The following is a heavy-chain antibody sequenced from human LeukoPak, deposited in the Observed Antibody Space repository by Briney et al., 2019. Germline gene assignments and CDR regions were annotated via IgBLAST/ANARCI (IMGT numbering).Heavy chain of an antibody. CDR2: ISGSGGST. J-gene: IGHJ4*02. CDR3: AKLGHPWELLLPTFHH. V-gene: IGHV3-23*01. CDR1: AFTFSIYA. D-gene: IGHD1-26*01. Sequence: GGSLRLSCAASAFTFSIYAMSWVRQAPGKGLGWVSTISGSGGSTHYADSVKGRFTISRDNSKNTLYLQMNSLRAEDTAVYYCAKLGHPWELLLPTFHHWGQGTLVTVSS.